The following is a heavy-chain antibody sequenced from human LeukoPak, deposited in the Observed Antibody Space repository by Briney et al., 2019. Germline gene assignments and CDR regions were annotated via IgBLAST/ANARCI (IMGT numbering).Heavy chain of an antibody. CDR3: ARDSLDGDGYNHGAFDI. Sequence: SETLSLTCTVSGGSISSYYWSWIRQPPGKGLEWIGYIYHSGSTNYNPSLKSRVTISVDTSKNQFSLKLSSVTAADTAVYYCARDSLDGDGYNHGAFDIWGQGTMVTVSS. CDR2: IYHSGST. CDR1: GGSISSYY. J-gene: IGHJ3*02. D-gene: IGHD5-24*01. V-gene: IGHV4-59*01.